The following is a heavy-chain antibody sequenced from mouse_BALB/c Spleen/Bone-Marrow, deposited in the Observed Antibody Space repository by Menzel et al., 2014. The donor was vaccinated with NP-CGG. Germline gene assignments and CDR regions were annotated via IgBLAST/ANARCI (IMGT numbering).Heavy chain of an antibody. Sequence: QVQLQQSGAELAKPGASVKMSCKASGYTFTSYWMHWVKQRPGQGLEWIGCINPSTGYTEYSQKFKDKATLTADKSSSTAYMQLSSLTSEDSAVYYCVRSTGAMDYWGQGTSVTVSS. D-gene: IGHD3-2*01. CDR3: VRSTGAMDY. CDR2: INPSTGYT. V-gene: IGHV1-7*01. CDR1: GYTFTSYW. J-gene: IGHJ4*01.